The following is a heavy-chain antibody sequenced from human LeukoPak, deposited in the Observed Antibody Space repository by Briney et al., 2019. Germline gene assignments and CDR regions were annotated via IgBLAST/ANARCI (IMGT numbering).Heavy chain of an antibody. CDR2: INPNSGGT. CDR3: AKFTGGYCSNTSCYNFDY. V-gene: IGHV1-2*02. D-gene: IGHD2-2*02. CDR1: GYTFTGYY. Sequence: ASVKVSCKASGYTFTGYYMHWVRQAPGQGLEWMGWINPNSGGTNYAQKFQGRVTMTRDTFISTAYMELSRLRSDDTAVYYCAKFTGGYCSNTSCYNFDYWGQGTLVTVSS. J-gene: IGHJ4*02.